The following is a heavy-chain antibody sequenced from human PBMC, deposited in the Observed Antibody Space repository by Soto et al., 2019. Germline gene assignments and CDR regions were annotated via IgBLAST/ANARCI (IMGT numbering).Heavy chain of an antibody. CDR2: ISYDGGNT. CDR3: AKDQDIVATTRPGYYYYGMDV. V-gene: IGHV3-30*18. J-gene: IGHJ6*02. Sequence: QVQLVESGGGVVQPGRSLRLSCAASGFTFSSFGMHWVRQAPGKGLEWVAVISYDGGNTYYADSVKGRFAISRDNSKNTLFLQMNSLRADDTAVYYCAKDQDIVATTRPGYYYYGMDVWGQGTTVTVSS. CDR1: GFTFSSFG. D-gene: IGHD5-12*01.